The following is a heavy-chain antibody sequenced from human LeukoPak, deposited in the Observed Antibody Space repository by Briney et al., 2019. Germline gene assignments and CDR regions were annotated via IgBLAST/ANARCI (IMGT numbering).Heavy chain of an antibody. V-gene: IGHV4-39*01. D-gene: IGHD5-18*01. CDR1: GGSISSSSYY. CDR3: ARPVHTGPWMDTAMASYST. J-gene: IGHJ5*02. Sequence: SETLSLTCTVSGGSISSSSYYWGWIRQPPGKGLEWIGSIYYSGSTYYNPSLKSRVTISVDTSKNQFSLKLSSVTAADTAVYYCARPVHTGPWMDTAMASYSTWGQGTLVTVSS. CDR2: IYYSGST.